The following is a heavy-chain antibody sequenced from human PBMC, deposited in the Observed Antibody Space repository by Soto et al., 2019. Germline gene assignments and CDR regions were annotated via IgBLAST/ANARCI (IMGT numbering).Heavy chain of an antibody. Sequence: SETLSLRCAVYGGSFSGYYWSWIRQPPGKGLEWIGEINHSGSTNYNPSLKSRVTISVGTSKNQFSLKLSSVTAADTAVYYCARGLSRITIFGVGLAYYYGIDVWGQGTTVTVSS. J-gene: IGHJ6*02. CDR2: INHSGST. V-gene: IGHV4-34*01. D-gene: IGHD3-3*01. CDR3: ARGLSRITIFGVGLAYYYGIDV. CDR1: GGSFSGYY.